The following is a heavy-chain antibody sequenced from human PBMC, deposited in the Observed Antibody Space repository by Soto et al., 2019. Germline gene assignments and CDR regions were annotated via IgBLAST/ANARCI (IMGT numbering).Heavy chain of an antibody. J-gene: IGHJ4*02. Sequence: QVQVVESGGAVVQPGRSLRLSCAASGFTFSSYGMHWVRQAPGKGLEWVAVISYDGSNKYYADSVKGRFTISRDNSKNTLYLQMNSLRAEDTAVYYCANEWGYDYGGFWGQGTLVTVSS. D-gene: IGHD4-17*01. CDR3: ANEWGYDYGGF. CDR1: GFTFSSYG. V-gene: IGHV3-30*18. CDR2: ISYDGSNK.